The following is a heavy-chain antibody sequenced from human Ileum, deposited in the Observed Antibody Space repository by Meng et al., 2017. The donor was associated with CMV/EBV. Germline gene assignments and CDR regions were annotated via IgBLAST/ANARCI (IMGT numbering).Heavy chain of an antibody. J-gene: IGHJ4*02. Sequence: TVSGDSISSAGYYWTWFRQHPEKGLEWIGYIHYTGSTFYSPSLKSRVTISSDTSKNQFSLKLSSVTAADTAVYYCARERGSNYAVDCWGQGTLVTVSS. CDR2: IHYTGST. CDR3: ARERGSNYAVDC. V-gene: IGHV4-31*02. CDR1: GDSISSAGYY. D-gene: IGHD4-11*01.